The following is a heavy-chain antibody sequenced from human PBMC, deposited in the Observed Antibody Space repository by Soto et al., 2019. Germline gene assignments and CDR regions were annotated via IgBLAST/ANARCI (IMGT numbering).Heavy chain of an antibody. CDR3: ARERPSVLRYFGWLLNEHAY. CDR2: INPSGGST. D-gene: IGHD3-9*01. Sequence: GASVKVPCKASGYTFTSYYMHWVRQAPGQGLEWMGIINPSGGSTSYAQKFQGRVTMTTDTSTSTVYMELSSLRSEDTAVYYCARERPSVLRYFGWLLNEHAYWRQGTLDTVSS. CDR1: GYTFTSYY. J-gene: IGHJ4*02. V-gene: IGHV1-46*01.